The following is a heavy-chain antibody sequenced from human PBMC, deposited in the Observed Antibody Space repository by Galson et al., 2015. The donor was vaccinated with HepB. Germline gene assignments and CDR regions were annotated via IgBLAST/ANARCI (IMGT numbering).Heavy chain of an antibody. CDR3: ARDRREIAVAGNTYYYYGMDV. D-gene: IGHD6-19*01. CDR2: IYSGGST. Sequence: SLRLSCAASGFTVSSNYMSWVRQAPGKGLEWVSVIYSGGSTYYADAVKGGFTISRDNSKNTLYLQMNSLRAEDTAVYYCARDRREIAVAGNTYYYYGMDVWGQGTTVTVSS. J-gene: IGHJ6*02. CDR1: GFTVSSNY. V-gene: IGHV3-66*01.